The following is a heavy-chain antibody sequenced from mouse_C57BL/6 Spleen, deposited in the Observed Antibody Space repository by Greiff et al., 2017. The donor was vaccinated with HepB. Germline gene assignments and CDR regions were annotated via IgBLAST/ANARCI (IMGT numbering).Heavy chain of an antibody. Sequence: EVKLVESGGGLVKPGGSLKLSCAASGFTFSSYAMSWVRQTPEKRLEWVATISDGGSYTYYPDNVKGRFTISRDNAKNNLYLQMSHLKSEDTAMYYCAREDYDYDEAMDYWGQGTSVTVSS. CDR1: GFTFSSYA. CDR2: ISDGGSYT. D-gene: IGHD2-4*01. J-gene: IGHJ4*01. CDR3: AREDYDYDEAMDY. V-gene: IGHV5-4*01.